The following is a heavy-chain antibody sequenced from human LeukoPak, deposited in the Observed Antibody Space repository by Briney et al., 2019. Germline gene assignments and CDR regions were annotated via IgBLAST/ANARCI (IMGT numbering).Heavy chain of an antibody. D-gene: IGHD1-26*01. CDR2: IIPIFGTA. Sequence: SVKVSCKASGGTFSSYAISWVRQAPGQGLEWMGGIIPIFGTANYAQKFQGRVTITADKSTSTAYMELRSLRSDDTAVYYCARGSYFVGDYFDYWGQGTLVTVSS. CDR3: ARGSYFVGDYFDY. CDR1: GGTFSSYA. V-gene: IGHV1-69*06. J-gene: IGHJ4*02.